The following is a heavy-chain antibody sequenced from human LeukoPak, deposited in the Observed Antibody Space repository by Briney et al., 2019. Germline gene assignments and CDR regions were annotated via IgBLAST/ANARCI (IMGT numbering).Heavy chain of an antibody. J-gene: IGHJ6*02. CDR3: ARVLVNYYYYYGMDV. CDR1: GFTFSSYG. CDR2: IWYDGSNK. V-gene: IGHV3-33*01. Sequence: PGGSLRLSCAASGFTFSSYGMHWVRQAPGKGLEWVAVIWYDGSNKYYADSVKGRFTISRDNSKNTLYLQMNSLRAEDTAVYYCARVLVNYYYYYGMDVWGQGTTVTVSS. D-gene: IGHD3-10*01.